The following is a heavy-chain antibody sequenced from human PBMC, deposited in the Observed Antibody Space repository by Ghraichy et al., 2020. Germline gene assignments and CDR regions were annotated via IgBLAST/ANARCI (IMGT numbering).Heavy chain of an antibody. D-gene: IGHD1-26*01. J-gene: IGHJ5*02. CDR2: INPSSGDT. CDR3: ARDLIGTGAKNSFDH. CDR1: GYRFTGNY. V-gene: IGHV1-2*02. Sequence: ASVKVSCKASGYRFTGNYIHWVRQAPGQGLEWMGWINPSSGDTNYAQKFQGRVTMTRDTSISTAYVDLSGLRSDDTAMYYCARDLIGTGAKNSFDHWGQGTLVTVSS.